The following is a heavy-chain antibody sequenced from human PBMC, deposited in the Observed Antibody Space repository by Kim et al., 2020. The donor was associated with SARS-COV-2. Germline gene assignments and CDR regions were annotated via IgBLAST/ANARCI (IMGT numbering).Heavy chain of an antibody. CDR1: GYTFTSYG. V-gene: IGHV1-18*01. Sequence: ASVKVSCKASGYTFTSYGISWVRQAPGQGLEWMGWISAYNGNTNYAQKLQGRVTMTTDTSTSTAYMELRSLRSDDTAVYYCAIGSWSSSWYAFDYWGQGTLVTVSS. CDR2: ISAYNGNT. CDR3: AIGSWSSSWYAFDY. D-gene: IGHD6-13*01. J-gene: IGHJ4*02.